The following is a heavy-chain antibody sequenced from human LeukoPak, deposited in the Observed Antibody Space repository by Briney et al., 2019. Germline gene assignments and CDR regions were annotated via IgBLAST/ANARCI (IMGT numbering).Heavy chain of an antibody. V-gene: IGHV4-4*09. J-gene: IGHJ4*02. Sequence: PSETLSLTCSVSGGFVSRHYWSWIRQPPGKGLEWIGYIFSSGSPSYNSNSYNPSFQSRVTISEDTSKNQFSLRLNSVTTADTAMYYCARQVPYHENHFFDYWGQGTLVTVSS. CDR3: ARQVPYHENHFFDY. D-gene: IGHD1-14*01. CDR1: GGFVSRHY. CDR2: IFSSGSPSYNSN.